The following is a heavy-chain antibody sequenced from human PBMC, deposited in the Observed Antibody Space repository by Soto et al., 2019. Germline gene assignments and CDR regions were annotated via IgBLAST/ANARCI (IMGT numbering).Heavy chain of an antibody. D-gene: IGHD2-15*01. CDR2: INHSGST. V-gene: IGHV4-34*01. CDR1: GGSFSGYY. J-gene: IGHJ6*03. CDR3: ARGFLGCSGGSCYGTHPSKTYYYYMDV. Sequence: SETLSLTCAVYGGSFSGYYWSWIRQPPGKGLEWIGEINHSGSTNYNPSLKSRVTISVDTSKNQFSLKLSSVTAADTAVYYCARGFLGCSGGSCYGTHPSKTYYYYMDVWGKGTTVTVSS.